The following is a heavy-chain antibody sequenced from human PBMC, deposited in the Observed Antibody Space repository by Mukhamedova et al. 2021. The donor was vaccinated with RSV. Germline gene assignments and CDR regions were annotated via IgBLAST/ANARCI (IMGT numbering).Heavy chain of an antibody. J-gene: IGHJ6*03. Sequence: AMHWVRQAPGQRLEWMGWIHGGNGNTKYSQNFQGRVTITRDTSASTAYMELSSLRSEDTAVYYCVRCPYGHTRDYYYYYMDVWG. CDR3: VRCPYGHTRDYYYYYMDV. D-gene: IGHD5-24*01. V-gene: IGHV1-3*01. CDR1: A. CDR2: IHGGNGNT.